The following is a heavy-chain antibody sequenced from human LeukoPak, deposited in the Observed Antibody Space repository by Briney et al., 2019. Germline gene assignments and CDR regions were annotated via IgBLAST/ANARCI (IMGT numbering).Heavy chain of an antibody. CDR2: IWYDGSNK. CDR3: ATDGGSSGDSDLDF. D-gene: IGHD3-16*01. J-gene: IGHJ4*02. Sequence: AGGSLRLSCAASGFTFSNAWMSRVRQAPGKGLEWVAVIWYDGSNKYYADSVKGRFTISRDNSKNTLYLQMNSLRAEDTAVYYCATDGGSSGDSDLDFWGQGTLVTVSS. V-gene: IGHV3-33*08. CDR1: GFTFSNAW.